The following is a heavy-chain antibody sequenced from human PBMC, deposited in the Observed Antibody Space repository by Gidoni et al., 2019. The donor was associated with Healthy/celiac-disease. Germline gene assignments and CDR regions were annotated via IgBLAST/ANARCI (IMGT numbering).Heavy chain of an antibody. D-gene: IGHD2-2*01. CDR2: IYSGGST. J-gene: IGHJ4*02. CDR1: GFTVSSNY. CDR3: ARGGGGYCSSTSCYFSGQHFDY. Sequence: EVQLVESGGGLVQPGGSLRLSCAASGFTVSSNYMRWSRQAPGKWLEWVSVIYSGGSTYYSDSVKGRFTISRHNSKNTLYLQMNSLRAEDTAMYYCARGGGGYCSSTSCYFSGQHFDYWCQGTLVTVSS. V-gene: IGHV3-53*04.